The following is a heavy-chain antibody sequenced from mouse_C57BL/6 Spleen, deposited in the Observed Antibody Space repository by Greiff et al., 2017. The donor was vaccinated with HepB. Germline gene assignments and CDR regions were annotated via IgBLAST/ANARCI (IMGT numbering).Heavy chain of an antibody. CDR2: IYPGSGST. CDR1: GYTFTSYW. Sequence: QVQLKEPGAELVKPGASVKMSCKASGYTFTSYWITWVKQRPGQGLEWIGDIYPGSGSTNYNEKFKSKATLTVDTSSSTAYMQLSSLTSEDSAVYYCASYSYGYFYYYAMDYWGQGTSVTVSS. V-gene: IGHV1-55*01. CDR3: ASYSYGYFYYYAMDY. J-gene: IGHJ4*01. D-gene: IGHD2-2*01.